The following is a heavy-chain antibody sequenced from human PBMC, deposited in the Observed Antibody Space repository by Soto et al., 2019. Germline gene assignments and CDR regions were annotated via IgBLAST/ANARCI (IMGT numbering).Heavy chain of an antibody. D-gene: IGHD3-10*01. V-gene: IGHV5-10-1*01. CDR1: GYSFTSYW. Sequence: GESLKISCKGSGYSFTSYWISWVRQMPGKGLEWMGRIDPSDSYTNYSPSFQGHVTISADKSISTAYLQWSSLKASDTAMYYCASMRYVSYGMAVWGQGTTVTVSS. J-gene: IGHJ6*02. CDR3: ASMRYVSYGMAV. CDR2: IDPSDSYT.